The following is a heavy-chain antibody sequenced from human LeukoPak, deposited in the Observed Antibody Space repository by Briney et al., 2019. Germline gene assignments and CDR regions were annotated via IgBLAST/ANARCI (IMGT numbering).Heavy chain of an antibody. V-gene: IGHV3-48*01. CDR1: GFTFSYYS. CDR2: ISSSSSTI. CDR3: ARPYCSGGSCYSSIPGPAH. Sequence: GGSLRLSCAASGFTFSYYSMNWVRQAPGKGLEWVSYISSSSSTIYYADSVKGRFTISRDNARNSLYLQINSLTAADTGVYYCARPYCSGGSCYSSIPGPAHWGRETLVTVSS. D-gene: IGHD2-15*01. J-gene: IGHJ4*02.